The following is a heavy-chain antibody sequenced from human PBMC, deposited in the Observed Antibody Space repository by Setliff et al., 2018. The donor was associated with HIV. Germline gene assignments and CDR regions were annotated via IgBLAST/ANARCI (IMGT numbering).Heavy chain of an antibody. Sequence: PSVKVSCKASGYTFTDYYMHWVRQAPGQGLEWMGVINTSGGSAGYAEKFRGRATMTRDTSRSTVYMELSSLRFDDTAVYYCARVPILRYASPVDMWGQGTLVTVSS. CDR1: GYTFTDYY. CDR2: INTSGGSA. D-gene: IGHD3-9*01. J-gene: IGHJ4*02. CDR3: ARVPILRYASPVDM. V-gene: IGHV1-46*01.